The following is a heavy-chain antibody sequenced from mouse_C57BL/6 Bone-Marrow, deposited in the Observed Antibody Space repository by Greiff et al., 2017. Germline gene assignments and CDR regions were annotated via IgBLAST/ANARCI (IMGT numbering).Heavy chain of an antibody. CDR2: ISGGGGNT. D-gene: IGHD2-3*01. V-gene: IGHV5-9*01. CDR1: GFTFSSYT. J-gene: IGHJ1*03. Sequence: EVMLVESGGGLVKPGGSLKLSCAASGFTFSSYTMSWVRQTPEKRLEWVATISGGGGNTYYPDSVKGRFTISRDNAKNTLYLQMSSLRSEDTALYYCASSYDGYSYWYFDVWGTGTTVTVSS. CDR3: ASSYDGYSYWYFDV.